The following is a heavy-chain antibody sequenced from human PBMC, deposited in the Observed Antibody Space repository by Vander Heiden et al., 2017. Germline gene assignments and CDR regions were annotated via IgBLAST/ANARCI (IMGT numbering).Heavy chain of an antibody. CDR3: ASIPGYCSSTSCYGDYYYGMDV. CDR1: GYTFTSYY. J-gene: IGHJ6*02. V-gene: IGHV1-46*01. CDR2: INPSGGST. Sequence: QVQLVQSGAEVKKPGASVKVSCKASGYTFTSYYMHCVRQAPGQGLEWMGIINPSGGSTSYAQKFQGRVTMTRDTSTSTVYMELSSLRSEDTAVYYCASIPGYCSSTSCYGDYYYGMDVWGQGTTVTVSS. D-gene: IGHD2-2*01.